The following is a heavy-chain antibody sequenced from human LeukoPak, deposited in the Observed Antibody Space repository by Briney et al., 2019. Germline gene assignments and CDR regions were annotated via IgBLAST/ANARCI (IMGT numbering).Heavy chain of an antibody. D-gene: IGHD6-6*01. J-gene: IGHJ5*02. CDR2: MNPNSGNT. V-gene: IGHV1-8*01. CDR1: GYTFTSYD. Sequence: GASVKVSCKASGYTFTSYDINWVRQATGQGLEWMGWMNPNSGNTGYAQKFQGRVTMTRNTSISTAYMELSSLGSEDTAVYYCARGYIATRGWFDPWGQGTLVTVSS. CDR3: ARGYIATRGWFDP.